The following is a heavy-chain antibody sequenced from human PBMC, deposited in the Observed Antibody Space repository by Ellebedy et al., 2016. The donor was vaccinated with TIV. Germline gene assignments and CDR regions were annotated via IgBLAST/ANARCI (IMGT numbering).Heavy chain of an antibody. CDR3: TRDSEEPNYGSGSYHFDY. CDR2: IRSKAYGGTT. CDR1: GFTFGDYA. J-gene: IGHJ4*02. V-gene: IGHV3-49*03. D-gene: IGHD3-10*01. Sequence: PGGSLGLSCTASGFTFGDYAMSWFRQAPGKGLEWVGFIRSKAYGGTTEYAASVKGRFTISRDDSKSIAYLQMNSLKTEDTAVYYCTRDSEEPNYGSGSYHFDYWGQGTLVTVSS.